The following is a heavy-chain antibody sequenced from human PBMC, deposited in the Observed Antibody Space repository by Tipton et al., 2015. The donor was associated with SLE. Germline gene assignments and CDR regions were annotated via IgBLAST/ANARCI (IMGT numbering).Heavy chain of an antibody. D-gene: IGHD3-16*01. V-gene: IGHV4-31*03. CDR2: IYYSGST. CDR3: ARDRGPNYHYYMDV. Sequence: TLSLTCTVSGGSISSGGYYWSWIRQHPGKGLEWIGYIYYSGSTYSNPSLKSRVTISVDTSKNQFSLKLSSVTAADTAVYYCARDRGPNYHYYMDVWGKGTTATVSS. CDR1: GGSISSGGYY. J-gene: IGHJ6*03.